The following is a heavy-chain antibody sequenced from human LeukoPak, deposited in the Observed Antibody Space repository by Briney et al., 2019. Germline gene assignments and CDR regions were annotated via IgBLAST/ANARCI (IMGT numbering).Heavy chain of an antibody. V-gene: IGHV4-34*01. CDR2: INHSGST. CDR3: ARVFSIVVPAAILDYGMDV. D-gene: IGHD2-2*02. J-gene: IGHJ6*02. CDR1: GGSFSGYY. Sequence: SETLSLTCAVYGGSFSGYYWSWIRQPPGKGLEWIGEINHSGSTNYNPSLKSRVTISVDTSKNQLSLKLSSVTAADTAVYYCARVFSIVVPAAILDYGMDVWGQGTTVTVSS.